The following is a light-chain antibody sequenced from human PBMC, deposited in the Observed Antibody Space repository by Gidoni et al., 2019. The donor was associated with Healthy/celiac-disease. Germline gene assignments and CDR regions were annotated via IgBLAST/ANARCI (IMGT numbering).Light chain of an antibody. CDR1: QSISSY. CDR3: QQSYSTPFLT. CDR2: AAS. Sequence: DIQMTQSPSSLSASVGDRVTITCRASQSISSYLNWYQQKPGKAPKLLIYAASILQSGVPSRFSGSGSGTDFTLTISSLQPEDFATYYCQQSYSTPFLTFGGGTKVEIK. J-gene: IGKJ4*01. V-gene: IGKV1-39*01.